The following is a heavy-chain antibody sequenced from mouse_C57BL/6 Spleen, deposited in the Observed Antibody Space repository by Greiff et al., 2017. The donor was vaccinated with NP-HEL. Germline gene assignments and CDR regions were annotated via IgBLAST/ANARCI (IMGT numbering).Heavy chain of an antibody. CDR3: ARRRFDYYGSSSYWYFDV. CDR1: GYSFTGYY. V-gene: IGHV1-42*01. Sequence: EVQLQQSGPELVKPGASVKISCKASGYSFTGYYMNWVKQSPEKSLEWIGEINPSTGGTTYNQKFKAKATLTVDKSSSTAYMQLKSLTSEDSAVYYCARRRFDYYGSSSYWYFDVWGTGTTVTVSS. D-gene: IGHD1-1*01. J-gene: IGHJ1*03. CDR2: INPSTGGT.